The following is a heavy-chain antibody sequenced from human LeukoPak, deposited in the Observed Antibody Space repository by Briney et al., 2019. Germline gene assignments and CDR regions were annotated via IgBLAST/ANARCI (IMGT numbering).Heavy chain of an antibody. V-gene: IGHV4-39*01. D-gene: IGHD2-15*01. J-gene: IGHJ4*02. CDR3: ARHERTSYCNGGSCELLDD. CDR2: VYYTGSN. Sequence: SETLSLTRTVSGGSISSVTGYWGWIRQPPGKGLEWIGVVYYTGSNYNNPSLKRRVTLSVDTSKNQFALKLSSVTAADTAVYYCARHERTSYCNGGSCELLDDWGQGTLVTVSS. CDR1: GGSISSVTGY.